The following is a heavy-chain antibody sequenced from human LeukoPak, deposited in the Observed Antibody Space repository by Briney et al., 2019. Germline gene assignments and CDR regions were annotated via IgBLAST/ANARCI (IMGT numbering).Heavy chain of an antibody. V-gene: IGHV3-23*01. CDR2: ISASGSTI. J-gene: IGHJ6*02. Sequence: GGSLRLSCVASGFTFTHYAMTWVRQAPGKGLEWVSDISASGSTIHYADSVKGRFTISRDNSKNTLYLQMNSLRAEDTAVYYCAREIFGPLFGDYGMDVWGQGTTVTVSS. D-gene: IGHD3-3*01. CDR1: GFTFTHYA. CDR3: AREIFGPLFGDYGMDV.